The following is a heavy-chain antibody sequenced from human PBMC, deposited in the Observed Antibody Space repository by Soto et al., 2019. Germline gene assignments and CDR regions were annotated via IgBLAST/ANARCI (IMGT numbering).Heavy chain of an antibody. CDR3: ARRTWGMGV. CDR2: IFHSGNT. D-gene: IGHD2-8*01. J-gene: IGHJ6*02. V-gene: IGHV4-4*02. CDR1: SGSIGTTNW. Sequence: QVQLQESGPGLVKPSGTLSLTCAVSSGSIGTTNWWSWVRQTPGKGLEWIGEIFHSGNTYYNPSLASRVTISVDTSKNHFSLSLRSVTAADTAVYYCARRTWGMGVWGQGTTVTVSS.